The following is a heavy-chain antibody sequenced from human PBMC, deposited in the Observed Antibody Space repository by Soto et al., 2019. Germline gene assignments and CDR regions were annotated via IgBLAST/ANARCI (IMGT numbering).Heavy chain of an antibody. CDR1: GFTFSSHW. Sequence: EVQLVESGGGLVQPGGSLRLSCAASGFTFSSHWMHWVRQVPGKGLVWVSRIKSDGSTTAYADSVKGRFTISRDNSMNTMYLQMKSMRVEDSAVYYCARDRPEILKPSDHPMFDYSGQGTLVTVSS. V-gene: IGHV3-74*01. CDR3: ARDRPEILKPSDHPMFDY. J-gene: IGHJ4*02. D-gene: IGHD3-10*01. CDR2: IKSDGSTT.